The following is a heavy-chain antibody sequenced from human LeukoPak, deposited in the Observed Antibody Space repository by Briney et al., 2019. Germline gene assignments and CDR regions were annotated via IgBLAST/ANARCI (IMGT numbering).Heavy chain of an antibody. Sequence: PVVSLRLSCAATGFTVSSKYMSWVRRAPGKGLEWVSVIYSGGATYYADSVKGRFTVSRDNSKNTVYLQMNSLRAEDTAIYYCARERDSSGYILAYWGQGTLVTVSS. V-gene: IGHV3-53*01. CDR2: IYSGGAT. J-gene: IGHJ4*02. D-gene: IGHD3-22*01. CDR3: ARERDSSGYILAY. CDR1: GFTVSSKY.